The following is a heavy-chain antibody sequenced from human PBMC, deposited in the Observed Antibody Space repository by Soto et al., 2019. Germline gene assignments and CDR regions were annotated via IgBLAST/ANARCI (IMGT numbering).Heavy chain of an antibody. Sequence: ASVKVSCKASGYTFMGYYLHWVRQAPTQDLEWMGWINPNGGTTNSAQKFQGRVTMTRDTSISTAYMELSRLNSDDTAVYYCARAEMTTFPNFDYWGQGTQVTVSS. CDR2: INPNGGTT. D-gene: IGHD4-4*01. CDR3: ARAEMTTFPNFDY. V-gene: IGHV1-2*02. J-gene: IGHJ4*02. CDR1: GYTFMGYY.